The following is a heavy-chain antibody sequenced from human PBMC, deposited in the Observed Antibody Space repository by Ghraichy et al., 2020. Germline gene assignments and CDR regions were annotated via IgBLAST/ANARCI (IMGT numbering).Heavy chain of an antibody. CDR3: ASRYCSSTSCHYMDV. D-gene: IGHD2-2*01. Sequence: GSLRLSCAASGFNFSTYGMNWVRQAPGKGLEWISHISSRSDTFYAESVKGRFTISRDNAKDSLYLQMNSLRDEDTAVYYCASRYCSSTSCHYMDVWGKGTTVTVSS. CDR1: GFNFSTYG. CDR2: ISSRSDT. J-gene: IGHJ6*03. V-gene: IGHV3-48*02.